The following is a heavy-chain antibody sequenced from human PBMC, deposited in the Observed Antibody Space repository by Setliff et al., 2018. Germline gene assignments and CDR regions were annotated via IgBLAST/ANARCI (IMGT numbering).Heavy chain of an antibody. CDR3: ARINFYVSSGYYYAPDY. CDR2: INNYNFNT. Sequence: ASVKVSCKSSGFTFTDYGITWVRQVPGQGLEWMGWINNYNFNTQYAQKFQGRVTVTTDTSTTTAYMELGSLRADDTAVYYCARINFYVSSGYYYAPDYWGQGTLFTVSS. CDR1: GFTFTDYG. V-gene: IGHV1-18*01. D-gene: IGHD3-22*01. J-gene: IGHJ4*02.